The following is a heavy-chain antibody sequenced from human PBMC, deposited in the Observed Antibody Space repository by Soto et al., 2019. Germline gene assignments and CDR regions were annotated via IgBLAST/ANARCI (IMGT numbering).Heavy chain of an antibody. Sequence: QVQLVESGGGVVQPGRSLRLSCAASGFTFSTYGMHWVRQAPGKGVEWVAVISNDGSEKYYGDSVKGRFAVSRDNSEYTLYLQMNSLRGGDTAVYYCTSGGAPYFDDWGQGTLVTVSS. CDR2: ISNDGSEK. CDR1: GFTFSTYG. J-gene: IGHJ4*02. V-gene: IGHV3-30*09. CDR3: TSGGAPYFDD. D-gene: IGHD2-15*01.